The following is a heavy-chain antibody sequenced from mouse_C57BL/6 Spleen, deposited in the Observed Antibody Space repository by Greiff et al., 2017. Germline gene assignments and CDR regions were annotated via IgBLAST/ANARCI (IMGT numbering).Heavy chain of an antibody. CDR3: AGGSKAWFAY. D-gene: IGHD1-1*02. Sequence: EVKLEESGPGLVKPSQSLSLTCSVTGYSITSGYYWNWIRQVPGNKLEWMGYISYDGSNNYNPSLKNRISITRDTSNNQFFLNLNSVTTEDTATYYCAGGSKAWFAYWGQGTLVTVSA. CDR1: GYSITSGYY. CDR2: ISYDGSN. V-gene: IGHV3-6*01. J-gene: IGHJ3*01.